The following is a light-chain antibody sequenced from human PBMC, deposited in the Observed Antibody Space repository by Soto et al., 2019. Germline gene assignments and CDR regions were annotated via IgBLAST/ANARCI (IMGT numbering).Light chain of an antibody. CDR2: LESSGSY. CDR3: ETSDPNTRV. CDR1: SGHSTYI. Sequence: QLVLTQSSSASASLGSSVKLTCTLSSGHSTYIIAWHQQQPGKAPPYLMKLESSGSYNKGSGVPDRFSGSSSGADRSLTISNLQSEDEADYYCETSDPNTRVFGGGTKLTVL. J-gene: IGLJ3*02. V-gene: IGLV4-60*03.